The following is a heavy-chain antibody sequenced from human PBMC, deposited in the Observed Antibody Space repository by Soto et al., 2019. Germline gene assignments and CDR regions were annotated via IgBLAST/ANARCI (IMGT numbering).Heavy chain of an antibody. J-gene: IGHJ2*01. CDR3: YLFFWCFDL. V-gene: IGHV4-31*03. Sequence: QVQLQESGPGLAKTSETLSLSCSVSGGSIDSGDYYWRWIRQYPGKDLDWIGNICYSVKSRITILVDMSDCRGHGRLFLCDSLVRDIGDYLFFWCFDLWGPGTLVTVSS. CDR1: GGSIDSGDYY. D-gene: IGHD4-17*01. CDR2: ICYS.